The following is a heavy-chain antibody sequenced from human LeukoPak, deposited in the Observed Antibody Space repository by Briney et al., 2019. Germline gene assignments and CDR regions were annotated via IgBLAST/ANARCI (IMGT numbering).Heavy chain of an antibody. J-gene: IGHJ5*02. V-gene: IGHV4-34*01. Sequence: PSETLSLTCAVYGGSFSGYYWNWIRQPPGKGLEWIGEINHSGSTNYNPSLKSRVTISVDTSKNQFSLKLSSVTVADTAVCYCARRGSSDWFHFDPWGQGTLVTVSS. CDR1: GGSFSGYY. CDR2: INHSGST. D-gene: IGHD6-19*01. CDR3: ARRGSSDWFHFDP.